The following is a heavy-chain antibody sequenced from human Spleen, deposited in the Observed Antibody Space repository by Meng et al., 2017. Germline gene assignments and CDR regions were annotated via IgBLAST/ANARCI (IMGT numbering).Heavy chain of an antibody. CDR3: ARDYCSGGSCYSGEVNWFDP. Sequence: SETLSLTCTVSGGSISSYYWSWIRQPPGKGLEWIGYIYYSGSTNYNPSLKSRITISADTSKTQFSLKLSSVTAADTAVYYCARDYCSGGSCYSGEVNWFDPWGQGTLVTVSS. CDR1: GGSISSYY. V-gene: IGHV4-59*01. J-gene: IGHJ5*02. D-gene: IGHD2-15*01. CDR2: IYYSGST.